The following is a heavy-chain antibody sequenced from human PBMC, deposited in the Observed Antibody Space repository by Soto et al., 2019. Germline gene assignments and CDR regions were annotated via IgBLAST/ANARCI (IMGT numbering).Heavy chain of an antibody. CDR2: LIAMLGTP. Sequence: SVKVSCKASGGTFSSHGIAWVRQAPGQGLEWMGGLIAMLGTPTYARKVQGRATITADESMTSSYLELRSLRSEDTAVYLCARGAMANFDCWGQGTVVTVSS. CDR1: GGTFSSHG. D-gene: IGHD5-18*01. CDR3: ARGAMANFDC. J-gene: IGHJ4*02. V-gene: IGHV1-69*13.